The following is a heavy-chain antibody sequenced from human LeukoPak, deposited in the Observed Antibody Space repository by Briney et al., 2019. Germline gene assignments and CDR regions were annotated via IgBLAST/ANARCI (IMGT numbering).Heavy chain of an antibody. CDR3: VRGDGYNFFDY. CDR1: GFTVSSSY. CDR2: IYIGGNT. V-gene: IGHV3-53*01. J-gene: IGHJ4*02. D-gene: IGHD5-24*01. Sequence: GVSLRLSCAASGFTVSSSYMSWVRQDPGKGLEWVSVIYIGGNTYYAESVKGRFTISRDNSENTLSLQLNSLRAEDTAVYYCVRGDGYNFFDYWGQGTLVTVSS.